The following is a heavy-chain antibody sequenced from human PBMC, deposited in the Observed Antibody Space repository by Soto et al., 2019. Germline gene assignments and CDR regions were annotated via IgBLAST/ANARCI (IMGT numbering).Heavy chain of an antibody. Sequence: PGGSLRLSCAASGFTFSSYGMHWVRQAPGKGLEWVAVIWYDGSNEYYADSVKGRFTIFRDNSKNTLFLQMNSLRVEDTAVYYCARDSGDYGGNRGYWGQGTLVTVSS. CDR1: GFTFSSYG. CDR3: ARDSGDYGGNRGY. J-gene: IGHJ4*02. D-gene: IGHD4-17*01. CDR2: IWYDGSNE. V-gene: IGHV3-33*01.